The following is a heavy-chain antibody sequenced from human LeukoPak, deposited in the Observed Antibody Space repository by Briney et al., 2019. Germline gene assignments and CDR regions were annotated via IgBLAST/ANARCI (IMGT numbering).Heavy chain of an antibody. D-gene: IGHD3-16*02. CDR2: ISSSSSYI. Sequence: PGGSLRLSCAASGFTFSSYSMNWVRQAPGKGLEWVSSISSSSSYIYYADSVKGRFTISRDNSKNTLYLQMNSLRAEDTAVYYCAKGLWLFSFGFDYWGQGTLVTVSS. J-gene: IGHJ4*02. CDR3: AKGLWLFSFGFDY. V-gene: IGHV3-21*01. CDR1: GFTFSSYS.